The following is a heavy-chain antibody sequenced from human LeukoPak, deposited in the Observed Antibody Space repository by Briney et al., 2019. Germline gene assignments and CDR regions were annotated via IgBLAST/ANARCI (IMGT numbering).Heavy chain of an antibody. V-gene: IGHV4-34*01. D-gene: IGHD2-2*01. J-gene: IGHJ3*01. Sequence: PSETLSLTCAVYGGSFSGYYWSWIRQPPGKGLGWIGEIKHSGSTNYNPSLKSRVTISVDTSKNQFSLKLSSVTAADTAVYYCARGYVYQLLWSQGTMVTVSS. CDR2: IKHSGST. CDR3: ARGYVYQLL. CDR1: GGSFSGYY.